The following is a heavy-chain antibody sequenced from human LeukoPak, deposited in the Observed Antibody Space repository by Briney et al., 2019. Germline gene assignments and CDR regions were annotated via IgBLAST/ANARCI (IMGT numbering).Heavy chain of an antibody. Sequence: VASVKVSCKASGYTFTSYDINWVRQAPGQGLEWMGWISAYNGNTNYAQKLQGRVTMTTDSYTSTAYMELRSLRSDDTAVYYCARTYSGSYYENYWGQGTLVTVSS. CDR2: ISAYNGNT. D-gene: IGHD1-26*01. CDR1: GYTFTSYD. CDR3: ARTYSGSYYENY. V-gene: IGHV1-18*01. J-gene: IGHJ4*02.